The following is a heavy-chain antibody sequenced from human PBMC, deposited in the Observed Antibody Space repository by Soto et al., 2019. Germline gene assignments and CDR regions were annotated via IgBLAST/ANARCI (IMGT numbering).Heavy chain of an antibody. V-gene: IGHV3-30*18. D-gene: IGHD3-10*01. CDR3: AKKVNSGSGSQFFDY. Sequence: PGGSLRLSCAASGFNFGVFGMHWVRQAPGKGLEWLSVLSYEGSEEYYADSVRGRFTISRDNSKNTLFLQMNSLRAEDTAIYYCAKKVNSGSGSQFFDYWGQGTLVTVSS. CDR1: GFNFGVFG. CDR2: LSYEGSEE. J-gene: IGHJ4*02.